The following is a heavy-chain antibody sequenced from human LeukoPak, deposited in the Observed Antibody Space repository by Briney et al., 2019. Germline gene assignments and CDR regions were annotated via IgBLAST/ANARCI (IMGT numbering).Heavy chain of an antibody. V-gene: IGHV4-34*01. Sequence: SETLSLTCAVYGESFSAYFWSWIRHVPGKGLEWIGEIDHRGSSNYNPPLKSRATISVDTSKNHFSLSLTSVSAADTAVYYCATRSSTLAAARCFDDWGQGTVVTVSS. J-gene: IGHJ4*03. D-gene: IGHD6-6*01. CDR1: GESFSAYF. CDR2: IDHRGSS. CDR3: ATRSSTLAAARCFDD.